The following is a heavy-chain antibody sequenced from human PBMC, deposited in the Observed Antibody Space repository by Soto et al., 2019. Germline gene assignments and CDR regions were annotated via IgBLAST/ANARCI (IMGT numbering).Heavy chain of an antibody. CDR1: GFTFSSYA. J-gene: IGHJ3*02. Sequence: PGGALRLACSASGFTFSSYAMHWVRQAPGKGLEWVAVISYDGSNKYYADSVKGRFTISRDNSKNTLYLQMNSLRAEDTAVYYCARMDSSSWYSAFDIWGQGTMVTVSS. CDR2: ISYDGSNK. CDR3: ARMDSSSWYSAFDI. V-gene: IGHV3-30-3*01. D-gene: IGHD6-13*01.